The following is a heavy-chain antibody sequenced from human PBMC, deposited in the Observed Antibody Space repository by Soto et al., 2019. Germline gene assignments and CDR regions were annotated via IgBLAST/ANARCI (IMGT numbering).Heavy chain of an antibody. V-gene: IGHV3-23*01. D-gene: IGHD3-22*01. Sequence: PGGSLRLSCAAAGLTFSSYSMSWVRQAPGKWLEWVSAISGSGVSTYYADSVKGRFTISRDNSKNTLYLQMNSLRAEDTAVYYCAKSPGMYYYDSSGYYHYDYWGQGTLVTVSS. CDR1: GLTFSSYS. CDR2: ISGSGVST. J-gene: IGHJ4*02. CDR3: AKSPGMYYYDSSGYYHYDY.